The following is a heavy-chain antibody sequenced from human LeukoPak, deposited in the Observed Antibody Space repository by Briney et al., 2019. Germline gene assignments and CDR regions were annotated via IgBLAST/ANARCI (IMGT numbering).Heavy chain of an antibody. Sequence: SETLSLTCTVSGGSISSYYWSWIRQPPGKGLEWIGYIYYSGSTNYNPSLKSRVTMSVDTSKNQFSLKLSSVTAADTAVYYCARREGGGSCCYDAFDIWGQGTMVTVSS. V-gene: IGHV4-59*08. J-gene: IGHJ3*02. D-gene: IGHD2-15*01. CDR3: ARREGGGSCCYDAFDI. CDR2: IYYSGST. CDR1: GGSISSYY.